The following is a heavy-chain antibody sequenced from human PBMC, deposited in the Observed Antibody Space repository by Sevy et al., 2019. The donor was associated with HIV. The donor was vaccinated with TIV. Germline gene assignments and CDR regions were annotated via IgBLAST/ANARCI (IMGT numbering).Heavy chain of an antibody. V-gene: IGHV3-15*01. Sequence: GGCLRLSCAASGFTFSNAWMTWVRQSPGKGLEWVGRIKGNTDGGTTDYSTPVKGRFTISRDDSKNTLYLQMNSLNTEDAALYYCTTKGALWRGYQYFDYWGQGTMVTVSS. CDR3: TTKGALWRGYQYFDY. CDR1: GFTFSNAW. J-gene: IGHJ4*02. CDR2: IKGNTDGGTT. D-gene: IGHD3-3*01.